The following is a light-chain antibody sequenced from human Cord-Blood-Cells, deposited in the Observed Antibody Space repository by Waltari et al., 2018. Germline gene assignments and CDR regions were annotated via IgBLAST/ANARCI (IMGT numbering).Light chain of an antibody. CDR2: GAS. CDR1: QSVSSSY. V-gene: IGKV3-20*01. Sequence: EIVLTQSPRPLSLSPGERATLSCRASQSVSSSYLAWYQQKPGQAPRLLIYGASSRATGIPDRFSGSGSGTDFTLTISRLEPEDFAVYYCQQYGSSYTFGQGTKLEIK. J-gene: IGKJ2*01. CDR3: QQYGSSYT.